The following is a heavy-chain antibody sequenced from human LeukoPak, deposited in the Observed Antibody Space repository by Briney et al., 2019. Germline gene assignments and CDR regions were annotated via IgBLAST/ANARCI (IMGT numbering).Heavy chain of an antibody. Sequence: PSETLSLTCSVSGYSISSGYYWGWIRQPPGKGLEWIGSIYHSGSTYYNPSLKSRVTISVDTSKNQFSLKLSSVTAAGTAVYYCARDRGYCSGGSCYPSYFDYWGQGTLVTVSS. V-gene: IGHV4-38-2*02. CDR1: GYSISSGYY. J-gene: IGHJ4*02. CDR2: IYHSGST. CDR3: ARDRGYCSGGSCYPSYFDY. D-gene: IGHD2-15*01.